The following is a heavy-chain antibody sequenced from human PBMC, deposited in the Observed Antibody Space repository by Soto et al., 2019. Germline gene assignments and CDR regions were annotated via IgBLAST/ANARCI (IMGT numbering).Heavy chain of an antibody. J-gene: IGHJ4*02. CDR1: GVSISGDSY. V-gene: IGHV4-30-4*08. D-gene: IGHD3-16*01. CDR3: ARGGARLPGYFDS. CDR2: IYYRGSS. Sequence: VRLHESGPGLVKPSQTLSLTCSDSGVSISGDSYWRWIRQSPEKGLEWIGDIYYRGSSYSNPALQSRLSLSLDTSKNRFSRKPRSVTAADTVVYYCARGGARLPGYFDSWGQGALVAVSS.